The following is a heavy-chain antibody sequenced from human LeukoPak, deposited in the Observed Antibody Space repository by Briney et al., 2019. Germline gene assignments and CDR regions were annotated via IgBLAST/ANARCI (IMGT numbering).Heavy chain of an antibody. J-gene: IGHJ4*02. D-gene: IGHD2-21*02. V-gene: IGHV4-59*08. CDR1: GGSINYDY. CDR2: IHYSGAT. CDR3: ATLRGASTAVFDS. Sequence: SETLSLTCTVSGGSINYDYWICIRQSPGKPLEWIGYIHYSGATNYSPSLNSRVTISVDTSKNQFSLKLSSVTAADTALYYCATLRGASTAVFDSWGQGTLVTVSS.